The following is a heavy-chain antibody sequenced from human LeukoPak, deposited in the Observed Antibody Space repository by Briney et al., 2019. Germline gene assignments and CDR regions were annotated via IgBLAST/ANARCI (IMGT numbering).Heavy chain of an antibody. CDR2: ISSSGSTI. V-gene: IGHV3-48*03. CDR3: AKVDHRGTRPYYFDY. D-gene: IGHD1-1*01. CDR1: GFTFSSYE. J-gene: IGHJ4*02. Sequence: PGGSLRLSCAASGFTFSSYEMNWVRQAPGKGLEWVSYISSSGSTIYYADSVKGRFTISRDNAKNSLYLQMNSLRAEDTAVYCCAKVDHRGTRPYYFDYWGQGTLVTVSS.